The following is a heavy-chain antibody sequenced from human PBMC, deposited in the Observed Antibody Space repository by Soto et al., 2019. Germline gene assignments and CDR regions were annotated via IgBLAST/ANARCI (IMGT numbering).Heavy chain of an antibody. CDR3: AKTRAEWELPRHDYYYGMDV. D-gene: IGHD1-26*01. J-gene: IGHJ6*02. V-gene: IGHV3-23*01. CDR1: GFTFSSYG. Sequence: PGGSLRLSCAASGFTFSSYGMSWVRQAPGKGLEWVSAISGSGGSTYYADSVKGRFTISRDNSKKTLYLQMNSLRAEDTAVYYCAKTRAEWELPRHDYYYGMDVWGQGTTVTVSS. CDR2: ISGSGGST.